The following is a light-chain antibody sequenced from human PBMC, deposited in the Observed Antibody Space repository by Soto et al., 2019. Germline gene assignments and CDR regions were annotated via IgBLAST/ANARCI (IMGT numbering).Light chain of an antibody. Sequence: EIVLTQSPATLSLSPGESATLSCRASQSVSNFLAWYQQKPGQAPRLLISDASNRATGIPGRFSGSGSGTDFSLTISSLEPEDFAVYYCQQRSNWPWTFGQGTNVEIK. CDR3: QQRSNWPWT. CDR1: QSVSNF. V-gene: IGKV3-11*01. J-gene: IGKJ1*01. CDR2: DAS.